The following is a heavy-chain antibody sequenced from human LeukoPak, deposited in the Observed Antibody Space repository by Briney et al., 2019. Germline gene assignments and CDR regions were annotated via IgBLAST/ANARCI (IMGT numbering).Heavy chain of an antibody. V-gene: IGHV4-39*07. Sequence: SETLSLTCTVSGGSISSSSYYWGWIRQPPGKGLEWIGSIYYSGSTYYNPSLKSRVTISVDTSKNQFSLKLSSVTTADTAVYYCARALLEWDFDYWGQGTLVTVSS. J-gene: IGHJ4*02. CDR3: ARALLEWDFDY. CDR1: GGSISSSSYY. D-gene: IGHD3-3*01. CDR2: IYYSGST.